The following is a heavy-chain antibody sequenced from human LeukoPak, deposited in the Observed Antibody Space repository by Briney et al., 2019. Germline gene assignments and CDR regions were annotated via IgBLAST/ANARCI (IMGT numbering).Heavy chain of an antibody. CDR2: ISGSGGST. V-gene: IGHV3-23*01. J-gene: IGHJ4*02. CDR3: AKGGHSVIVVKIDY. Sequence: GGSLRLSCAASGFTFSSYAMSWVRQAPGEGLEWVSAISGSGGSTYYADSVKGRFTISRDNSKNTLYLQMNSLRAEDTAVYYCAKGGHSVIVVKIDYWGQGTLVTVSS. CDR1: GFTFSSYA. D-gene: IGHD3-22*01.